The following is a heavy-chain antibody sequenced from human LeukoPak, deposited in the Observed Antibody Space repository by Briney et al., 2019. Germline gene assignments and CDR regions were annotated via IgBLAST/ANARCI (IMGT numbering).Heavy chain of an antibody. Sequence: PSETLSLTWTVSGGSISSDGYYWSWIRQHPGKGLEWIGYIYYSGSTYYNPSLKSRVTISVDTSKNQFSLKLSSVTAADTAVYYCARDSGSYYGPFDYWGQGTLVTVSS. D-gene: IGHD1-26*01. CDR1: GGSISSDGYY. CDR2: IYYSGST. J-gene: IGHJ4*02. V-gene: IGHV4-31*02. CDR3: ARDSGSYYGPFDY.